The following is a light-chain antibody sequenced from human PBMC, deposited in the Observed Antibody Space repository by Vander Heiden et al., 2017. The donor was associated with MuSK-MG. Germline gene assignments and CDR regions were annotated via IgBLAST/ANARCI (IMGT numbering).Light chain of an antibody. CDR1: QSISIW. J-gene: IGKJ1*01. CDR3: QEYLTSSNG. Sequence: DIQMTQSPSTLSASLGDRVTITCRASQSISIWVAWHQQKPGKAPKLLMYKASNLESGVPSRVSGRGSGTEFTLTISSLQPDDLATDYCQEYLTSSNGFGQGTKVELK. CDR2: KAS. V-gene: IGKV1-5*03.